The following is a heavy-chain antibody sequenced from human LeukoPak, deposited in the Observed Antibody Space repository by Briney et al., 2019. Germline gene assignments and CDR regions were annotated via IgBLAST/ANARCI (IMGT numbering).Heavy chain of an antibody. CDR1: GYSFTSYW. CDR2: IYPGDSDT. J-gene: IGHJ4*02. CDR3: ARLIILTGYGLNYFDY. Sequence: GESLKISCKGSGYSFTSYWIGWVRQMPGKGLEWMGIIYPGDSDTRYSPSFQGQATISVDKSISTAYLQWSSLKASDTAMYYCARLIILTGYGLNYFDYWGQGTLVTVSS. D-gene: IGHD3-9*01. V-gene: IGHV5-51*01.